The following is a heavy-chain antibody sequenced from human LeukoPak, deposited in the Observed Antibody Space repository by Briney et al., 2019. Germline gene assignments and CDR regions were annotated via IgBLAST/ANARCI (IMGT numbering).Heavy chain of an antibody. J-gene: IGHJ3*02. V-gene: IGHV3-23*01. CDR3: AKPFLPGSHQGAFDI. Sequence: GGSLRLSCAASGFTFGSYAMSWVRQAPGKGLEWVSAISGCGGSTFYADSLKGRFTISRDNSRNTLYLHMNSLRAGDTAVYYCAKPFLPGSHQGAFDIWGQGTMVTVSS. CDR1: GFTFGSYA. CDR2: ISGCGGST. D-gene: IGHD1-26*01.